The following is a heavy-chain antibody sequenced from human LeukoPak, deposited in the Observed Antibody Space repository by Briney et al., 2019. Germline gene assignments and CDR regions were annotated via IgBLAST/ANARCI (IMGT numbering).Heavy chain of an antibody. CDR1: GGTFSSYA. CDR3: ASLYSGAAIDY. J-gene: IGHJ4*02. CDR2: IIPIFGTA. D-gene: IGHD1-26*01. Sequence: ASVKVSCKASGGTFSSYAISWVRQAPGQGLEWMGGIIPIFGTANYAQKFQGRVTITADKSTSTAYMELSSLRSEDTAVYYCASLYSGAAIDYWGQGTLVTVSS. V-gene: IGHV1-69*06.